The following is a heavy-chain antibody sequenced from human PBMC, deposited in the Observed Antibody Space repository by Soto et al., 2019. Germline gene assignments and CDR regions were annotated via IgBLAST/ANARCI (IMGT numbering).Heavy chain of an antibody. Sequence: QVQLQESGPGLVKPSETLSLTCTVSGGSISNHYWSWIRQPPGKGLEWIGYIYYNGNTNYNPSLKCRITMSVDTSKNQISLKLSSVTAADTAVYYCARANWDSEYWGQGTLVTVSS. J-gene: IGHJ4*02. D-gene: IGHD7-27*01. V-gene: IGHV4-59*11. CDR1: GGSISNHY. CDR2: IYYNGNT. CDR3: ARANWDSEY.